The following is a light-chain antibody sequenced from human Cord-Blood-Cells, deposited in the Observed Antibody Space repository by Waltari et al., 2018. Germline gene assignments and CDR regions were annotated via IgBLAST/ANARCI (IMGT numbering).Light chain of an antibody. CDR1: QSISSY. V-gene: IGKV1-39*01. CDR2: AAS. J-gene: IGKJ5*01. CDR3: QQSYSTLIT. Sequence: DIQMTQSPSSLSASVGDRVTITCRASQSISSYLNWYQQKPGKAPKLLNYAASSLQSGVPSRFSGSGSGTDFTLTISSLQPEDFATYYCQQSYSTLITFGQGTRLEIK.